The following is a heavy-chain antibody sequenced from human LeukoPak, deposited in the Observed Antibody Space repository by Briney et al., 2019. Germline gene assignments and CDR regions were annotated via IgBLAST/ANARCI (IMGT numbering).Heavy chain of an antibody. D-gene: IGHD3-10*01. CDR2: ISGSGGNT. J-gene: IGHJ6*03. Sequence: GGSLRLSCGASGSTFSTYGMSWVRQAPGKGLEWVSAISGSGGNTYYADSVKCRFAISRDNSKNTLYLQMNSLRAEDTAVYYCAKGGRAGGSITMIRGVRSDYYMDVWGKGTMVTISS. CDR1: GSTFSTYG. V-gene: IGHV3-23*01. CDR3: AKGGRAGGSITMIRGVRSDYYMDV.